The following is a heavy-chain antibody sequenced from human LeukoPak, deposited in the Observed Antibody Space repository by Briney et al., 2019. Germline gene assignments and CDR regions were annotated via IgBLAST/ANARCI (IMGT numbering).Heavy chain of an antibody. CDR1: GYTFTSYY. V-gene: IGHV1-46*01. D-gene: IGHD2-2*01. Sequence: ASVKVSCKASGYTFTSYYMHWVRQAPGQGLEWMGIINPSGGSTSYAQKFQGRVTMTRDTSTSTVYMELSSLRSEDTAVYYCARDPVAVVPAAIYYYYGMDVWGQGTTVTVSS. CDR2: INPSGGST. CDR3: ARDPVAVVPAAIYYYYGMDV. J-gene: IGHJ6*02.